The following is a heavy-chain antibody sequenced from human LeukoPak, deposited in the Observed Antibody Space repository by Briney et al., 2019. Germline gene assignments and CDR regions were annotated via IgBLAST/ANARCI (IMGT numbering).Heavy chain of an antibody. CDR3: ARDVETSGRYGYSGY. J-gene: IGHJ4*02. CDR1: GFRFGLYW. CDR2: TNQAGSEK. V-gene: IGHV3-7*01. Sequence: GGSLRLSCTTSGFRFGLYWMSWVRQAPGKGLEWVANTNQAGSEKHYVDSVKGRFTISRDNSKNTLFLQMSSLTPEDTAVYYCARDVETSGRYGYSGYWGQGSLVTVSS. D-gene: IGHD6-19*01.